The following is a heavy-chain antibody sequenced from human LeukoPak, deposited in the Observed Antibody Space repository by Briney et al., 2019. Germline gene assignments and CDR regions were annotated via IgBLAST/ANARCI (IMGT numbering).Heavy chain of an antibody. CDR2: IGGSGGST. CDR3: AKVDCSSTSCPEDY. D-gene: IGHD2-2*01. V-gene: IGHV3-23*01. Sequence: GGSLRLSCAASGFTFSSYAMSWVRQAPGKGLEWVSAIGGSGGSTYYADSVKGRFTISRDNSKNTLYLQMNSLRAEDTAVYYCAKVDCSSTSCPEDYWGQGTLVTVSS. J-gene: IGHJ4*02. CDR1: GFTFSSYA.